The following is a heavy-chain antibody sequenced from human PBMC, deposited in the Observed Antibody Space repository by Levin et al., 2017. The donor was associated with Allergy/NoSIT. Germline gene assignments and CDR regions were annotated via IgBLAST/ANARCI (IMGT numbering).Heavy chain of an antibody. CDR2: INSDGSNT. CDR1: GFTFSSNW. CDR3: ARGGCSSTSCLDY. J-gene: IGHJ4*02. V-gene: IGHV3-74*01. D-gene: IGHD2-2*01. Sequence: GVSLKISCAASGFTFSSNWMHWVRQAPGEGLVWVSEINSDGSNTNYADSVKGRFTISRDNARNTLYLQMNSVRAEDTAVYYCARGGCSSTSCLDYWGQGTLVTVSS.